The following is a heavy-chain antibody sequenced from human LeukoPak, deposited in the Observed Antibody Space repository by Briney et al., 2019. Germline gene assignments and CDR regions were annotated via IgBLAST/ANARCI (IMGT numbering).Heavy chain of an antibody. Sequence: PGGCLRLSCAASGFTFSSYWMHWVRQTPGRGLELVSRINTDGRSTSYGVSVMGRFTISRDNAKNTLELHMDSLRAEDTAVYFCVRDVWGDRDGYFDFWGQGTLVTVSS. J-gene: IGHJ4*02. CDR1: GFTFSSYW. V-gene: IGHV3-74*01. D-gene: IGHD3-16*01. CDR2: INTDGRST. CDR3: VRDVWGDRDGYFDF.